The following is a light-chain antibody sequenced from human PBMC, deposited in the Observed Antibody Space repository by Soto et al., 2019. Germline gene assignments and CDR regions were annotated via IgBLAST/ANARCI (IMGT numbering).Light chain of an antibody. CDR3: QQYIKWPIT. Sequence: EIVMTQSPATLSVSPGDRATLSCRASQSVDNDLAWYQQKPGQPPRLLIYDASTRATGIPARFSGSQSGTEFTLTISSLQSEDFAVYYCQQYIKWPITFGQGTRLEIK. V-gene: IGKV3D-15*01. J-gene: IGKJ5*01. CDR1: QSVDND. CDR2: DAS.